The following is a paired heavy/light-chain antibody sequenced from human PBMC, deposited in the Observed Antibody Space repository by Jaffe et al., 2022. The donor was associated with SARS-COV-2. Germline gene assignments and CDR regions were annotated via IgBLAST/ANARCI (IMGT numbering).Light chain of an antibody. CDR1: QTMSVY. J-gene: IGKJ1*01. CDR3: QQSYTTPWT. CDR2: GAS. V-gene: IGKV1-39*01. Sequence: DIQMTQSPSSLSASVGDTITITCRASQTMSVYLNWYQQRLGKAPKLLIYGASSLQSGVPSRFSGSGSGTDFTLTISGLQLEDFATYFCQQSYTTPWTFGQGTKVDI.
Heavy chain of an antibody. CDR1: GYTFSGYY. D-gene: IGHD5-18*01. CDR2: INLYSGDT. J-gene: IGHJ6*02. V-gene: IGHV1-2*04. Sequence: QVQLVQSGAEVKKPGASVKVSCKASGYTFSGYYMHWVRQAPGQGLEWMGWINLYSGDTDYAQKFQDWVTMTRDTSSSTAYMELNRLRSNDTAVYYCARGKDTVMVRYSYYYGMDVWGQGTTVTV. CDR3: ARGKDTVMVRYSYYYGMDV.